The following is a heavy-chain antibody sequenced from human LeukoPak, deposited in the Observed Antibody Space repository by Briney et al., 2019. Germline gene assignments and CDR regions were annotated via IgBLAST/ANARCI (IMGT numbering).Heavy chain of an antibody. CDR2: IQNDASTE. CDR3: ARELSQIVWGGLDY. Sequence: QSGGSLRLSCAASGFIFSHYGMHWVRQAPGKGLEWVAVIQNDASTENFADSVKGRFTISRDNSKNTVFLQMNSLRVEDTAEYYCARELSQIVWGGLDYGGQGTLVSVSS. D-gene: IGHD2-21*01. V-gene: IGHV3-33*05. J-gene: IGHJ4*02. CDR1: GFIFSHYG.